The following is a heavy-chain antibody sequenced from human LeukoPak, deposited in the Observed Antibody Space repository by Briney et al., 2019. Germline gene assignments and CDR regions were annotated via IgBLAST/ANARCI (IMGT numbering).Heavy chain of an antibody. CDR3: ARQTGSGLFILP. CDR1: GYSISSGFY. CDR2: IFHSGRT. D-gene: IGHD3/OR15-3a*01. J-gene: IGHJ4*02. V-gene: IGHV4-38-2*02. Sequence: SETLSLTCSVSGYSISSGFYWGWIRQPPGKGLEWIGSIFHSGRTYYNASLKSQVSISIDTSKNQFSLRLTSVTAADTAVYYCARQTGSGLFILPGGQGTLVTVSS.